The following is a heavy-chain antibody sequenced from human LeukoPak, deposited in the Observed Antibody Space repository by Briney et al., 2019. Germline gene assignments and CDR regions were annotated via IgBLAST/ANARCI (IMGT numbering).Heavy chain of an antibody. CDR2: IYTSGST. V-gene: IGHV4-61*02. CDR3: ARVSGGDGRFFDY. CDR1: GGSISSGSYY. D-gene: IGHD1-26*01. Sequence: SETLSLTCTVSGGSISSGSYYWSWIRQPAGKGLEWIGRIYTSGSTNYNPSLKSRVTISVDTSKNQFSLKLSSVTAADTAVYYWARVSGGDGRFFDYGARETRAT. J-gene: IGHJ4*02.